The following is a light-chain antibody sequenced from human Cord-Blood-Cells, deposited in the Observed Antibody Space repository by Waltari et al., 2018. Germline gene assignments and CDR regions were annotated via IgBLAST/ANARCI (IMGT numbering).Light chain of an antibody. CDR2: YKSDSDK. CDR1: SGTNVGTYR. CDR3: MIWHSSAVV. Sequence: QAVLTQPSSLSASPGASASLTCTLRSGTNVGTYRFYWYQQKPGSPPQYLLRYKSDSDKQQGAGVPSRFPGSRAASANAGFLLISGLQSEDEADYYCMIWHSSAVVFGGGTKLTVL. J-gene: IGLJ2*01. V-gene: IGLV5-45*02.